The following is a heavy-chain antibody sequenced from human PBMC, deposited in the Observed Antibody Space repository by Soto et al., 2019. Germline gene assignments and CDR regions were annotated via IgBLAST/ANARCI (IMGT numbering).Heavy chain of an antibody. J-gene: IGHJ4*02. CDR2: INHSGST. CDR3: ARRGRPLFDY. CDR1: GGSFSCYY. D-gene: IGHD3-10*01. Sequence: PSGTLSLTCAVYGGSFSCYYWSWIRQPPGKGLEGIGEINHSGSTNYNPSLKSRVTISVDTSKNQFSLKLSSVTAADTAVYYCARRGRPLFDYWGQGTLVTVSS. V-gene: IGHV4-34*01.